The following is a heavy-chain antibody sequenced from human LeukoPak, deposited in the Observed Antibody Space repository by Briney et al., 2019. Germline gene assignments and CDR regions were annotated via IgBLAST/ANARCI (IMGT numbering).Heavy chain of an antibody. Sequence: SETLSLTCTVSGDSMTYSYWSWIRQPPGKGLEWLGNIYLSVITKSNPSLKSRVTISLDTSKNQLSLRLSSVTAADTAVYYCARRRQVSAYSPYAFDMWGQGTMGTVFS. CDR1: GDSMTYSY. V-gene: IGHV4-59*12. J-gene: IGHJ3*02. CDR2: IYLSVIT. CDR3: ARRRQVSAYSPYAFDM. D-gene: IGHD2-21*01.